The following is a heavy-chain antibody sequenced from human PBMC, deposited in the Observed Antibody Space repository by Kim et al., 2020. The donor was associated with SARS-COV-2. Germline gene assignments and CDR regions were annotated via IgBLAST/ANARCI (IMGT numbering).Heavy chain of an antibody. CDR1: GYSFTSYW. J-gene: IGHJ6*02. D-gene: IGHD6-6*01. V-gene: IGHV5-51*01. Sequence: GESLKISCKGSGYSFTSYWIGWVRQMPGKGLEWMGIIYPGDSDTRYSPSFQGQVTISADKSISTAYLQWSSLKASDTAMYYCARLRGRSLAARPGHIMDVWGQGTTVTVSS. CDR3: ARLRGRSLAARPGHIMDV. CDR2: IYPGDSDT.